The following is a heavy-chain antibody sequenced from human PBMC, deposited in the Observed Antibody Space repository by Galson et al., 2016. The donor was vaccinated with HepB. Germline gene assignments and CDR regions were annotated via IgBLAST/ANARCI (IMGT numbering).Heavy chain of an antibody. V-gene: IGHV3-30*03. CDR2: ISYDGSNQ. Sequence: SLRLPCAASGFILSNYGMHWVRQAPGKGLEWVAVISYDGSNQYYADSVKGRFTISRDNSKNTLYLQMTSIRAEDTAVYYCARSYYGFWTGYYTWGQGTLVTVSS. D-gene: IGHD3-3*01. J-gene: IGHJ5*02. CDR1: GFILSNYG. CDR3: ARSYYGFWTGYYT.